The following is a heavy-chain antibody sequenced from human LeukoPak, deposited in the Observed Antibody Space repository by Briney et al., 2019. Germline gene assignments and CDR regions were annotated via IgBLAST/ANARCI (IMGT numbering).Heavy chain of an antibody. J-gene: IGHJ4*02. Sequence: SETLSLTCTVSGGSISSGGYYWSWIRQHPGKGLEWIGYIYYSGSTYYNPSLKSRVTISVDTSKNQFSLKLSSVTAADTAVYYCARHRVGATDYWGQGTLVTVSS. CDR3: ARHRVGATDY. V-gene: IGHV4-31*03. D-gene: IGHD1-26*01. CDR1: GGSISSGGYY. CDR2: IYYSGST.